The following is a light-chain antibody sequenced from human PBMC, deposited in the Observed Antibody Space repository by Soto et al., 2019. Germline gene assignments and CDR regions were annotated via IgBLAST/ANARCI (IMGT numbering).Light chain of an antibody. J-gene: IGKJ5*01. CDR1: QSIHTS. CDR3: QQRNIWPPIT. Sequence: IGLSQSLATLSLSTGERATLSCRASQSIHTSLAWYQQKSGKPPRLVIYDSTLRANGVPDRFGGSRSGTEFTLTINSLEPEDFAVYYCQQRNIWPPITFGQGTRLEIK. CDR2: DST. V-gene: IGKV3-11*01.